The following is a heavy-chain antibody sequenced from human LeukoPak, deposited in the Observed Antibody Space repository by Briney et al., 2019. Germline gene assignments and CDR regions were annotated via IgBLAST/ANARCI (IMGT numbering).Heavy chain of an antibody. CDR2: IYENGGTT. CDR1: GFTFRSHA. V-gene: IGHV3-64*04. CDR3: ARILVDTAMGIGY. J-gene: IGHJ4*02. D-gene: IGHD5-18*01. Sequence: PGGSLRLSCVGSGFTFRSHAMSWVRQAPEKGLEFVSGIYENGGTTYYADSVKGRFTISRDNSKNTLYLQMNSLRAEDTAVYYCARILVDTAMGIGYWGQGTLVTVSS.